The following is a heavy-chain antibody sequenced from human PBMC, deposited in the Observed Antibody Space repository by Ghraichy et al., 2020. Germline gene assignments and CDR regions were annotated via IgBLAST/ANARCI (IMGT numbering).Heavy chain of an antibody. V-gene: IGHV1-2*02. CDR3: ARDRYCSGGTCYSLGPNWFDP. J-gene: IGHJ5*02. CDR2: INPNSGGT. Sequence: ASVKVSCKASGYTFTGYYIHWVRQAPGQGLEWMGWINPNSGGTNYAQKFQGRVTMTRDTSISTAYMELSRLTSDDTAVYYCARDRYCSGGTCYSLGPNWFDPWGQGTLVTVSS. CDR1: GYTFTGYY. D-gene: IGHD2-15*01.